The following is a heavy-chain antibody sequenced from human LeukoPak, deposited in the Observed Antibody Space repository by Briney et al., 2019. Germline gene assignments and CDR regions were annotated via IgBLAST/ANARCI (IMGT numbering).Heavy chain of an antibody. CDR1: GFTFSNYA. V-gene: IGHV3-23*01. CDR2: FSGSGGST. D-gene: IGHD3-22*01. Sequence: PGGSLRLSCAASGFTFSNYAMSWVRQAPGKGLEWVSAFSGSGGSTYYADSVKGRFTISRDNSKNTLYLQMNSLRAEDTAVYYCARERYDSSDHGYYYYMDVWGKGTTVTVSS. CDR3: ARERYDSSDHGYYYYMDV. J-gene: IGHJ6*03.